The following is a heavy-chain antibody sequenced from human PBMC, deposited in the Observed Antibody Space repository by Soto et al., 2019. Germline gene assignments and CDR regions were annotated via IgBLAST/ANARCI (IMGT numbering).Heavy chain of an antibody. D-gene: IGHD3-22*01. V-gene: IGHV1-69*13. CDR1: GGTFSSYA. J-gene: IGHJ5*02. Sequence: SVKVSCKASGGTFSSYAISWVRQAPGQGLEWMGGIIPIFGTANYAQKFQGRVTITADESTSTAYMELSSLRSEDTAVYYCARGAYYYDSSGYYLWGQGTLVTVSS. CDR2: IIPIFGTA. CDR3: ARGAYYYDSSGYYL.